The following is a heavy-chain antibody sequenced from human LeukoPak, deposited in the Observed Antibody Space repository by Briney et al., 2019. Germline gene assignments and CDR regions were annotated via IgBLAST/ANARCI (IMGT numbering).Heavy chain of an antibody. D-gene: IGHD5-18*01. CDR3: AKVRYTYGPFYDF. CDR1: GFTFSNSD. CDR2: INTSGVTT. J-gene: IGHJ4*02. V-gene: IGHV3-23*01. Sequence: GGSLRLSCAGSGFTFSNSDMSWVRQPPGKGLEWVATINTSGVTTYYADSVKGQFTISRDNSRNTLYLQMNSLRAEDTAVYYCAKVRYTYGPFYDFWGQGTLVTVSS.